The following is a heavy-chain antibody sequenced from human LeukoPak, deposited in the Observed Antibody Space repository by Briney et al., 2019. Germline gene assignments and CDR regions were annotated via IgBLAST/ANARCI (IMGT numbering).Heavy chain of an antibody. CDR1: GFTFSSYW. CDR2: IDRDGNRI. CDR3: VRGNDYGGPHY. Sequence: GGSLRLSCAVSGFTFSSYWMHWVRQAPGKGLVWVSRIDRDGNRINYADSVKGRFTISRDNGKNTLFLQMNSLRAEDAAVYYCVRGNDYGGPHYWGQGTLVTVSS. J-gene: IGHJ4*02. V-gene: IGHV3-74*01. D-gene: IGHD4-23*01.